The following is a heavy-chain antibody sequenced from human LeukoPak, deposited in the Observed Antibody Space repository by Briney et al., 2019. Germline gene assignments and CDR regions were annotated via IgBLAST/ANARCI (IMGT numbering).Heavy chain of an antibody. D-gene: IGHD5-12*01. CDR3: AKDLHEDAYDWSRNYFDY. CDR2: ISSSGSTT. J-gene: IGHJ4*02. Sequence: GGSVRLFCAASGFTFSSYEMNWVRQAPGKGLEWVSYISSSGSTTYYADSVKGRFTVSRDNSKTTLYLQMNSLRAEDTAIYYCAKDLHEDAYDWSRNYFDYWGEGTLVTVST. V-gene: IGHV3-48*03. CDR1: GFTFSSYE.